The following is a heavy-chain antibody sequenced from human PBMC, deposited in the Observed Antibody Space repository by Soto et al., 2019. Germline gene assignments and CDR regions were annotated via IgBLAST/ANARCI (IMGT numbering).Heavy chain of an antibody. CDR2: IDPSDSQT. CDR1: GYSFAGYW. D-gene: IGHD3-22*01. V-gene: IGHV5-10-1*01. J-gene: IGHJ4*01. Sequence: GESLKISCKGSGYSFAGYWITWVRQKPGKGLEWMGRIDPSDSQTYYSPSFRGHVTISATKSITTVFLQWSSLRASDTAMYYCARQIYDSDTGPNFQYYFDSWGHGTQVTFXS. CDR3: ARQIYDSDTGPNFQYYFDS.